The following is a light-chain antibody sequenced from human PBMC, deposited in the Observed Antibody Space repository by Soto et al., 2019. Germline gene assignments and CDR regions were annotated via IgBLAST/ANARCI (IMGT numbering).Light chain of an antibody. CDR3: RQLNDFPVS. J-gene: IGKJ5*01. CDR1: QGVSSY. Sequence: IRLTQSPSSLAASVGVRVTITCRASQGVSSYLARYQQIPGKAPKLLISAASTLQSGVQSRFSCSGSGTDCMLTLSSLEPEDFASYYGRQLNDFPVSFNQATRLEIK. CDR2: AAS. V-gene: IGKV1-9*01.